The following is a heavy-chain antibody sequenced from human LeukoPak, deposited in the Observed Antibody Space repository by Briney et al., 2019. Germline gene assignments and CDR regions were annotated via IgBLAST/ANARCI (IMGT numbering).Heavy chain of an antibody. V-gene: IGHV5-51*01. D-gene: IGHD3-10*01. J-gene: IGHJ4*02. Sequence: GESLKISCKGSGYSFTSYWIGWVRQMPGKGLEWMGIIHPGDSDTRYSPSFQGQVTISVDKSISTAYLQWSSLKASDTAMYYCARDFGSGSYYIHLIDYWGQGTLVTVSS. CDR3: ARDFGSGSYYIHLIDY. CDR1: GYSFTSYW. CDR2: IHPGDSDT.